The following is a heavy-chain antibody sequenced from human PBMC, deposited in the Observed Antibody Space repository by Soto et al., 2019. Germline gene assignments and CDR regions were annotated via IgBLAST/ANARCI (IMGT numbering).Heavy chain of an antibody. J-gene: IGHJ4*02. CDR1: GDSISNGYYY. Sequence: PSETLSLTCTVSGDSISNGYYYWSWILQPPGRGLEWIGYIDSSRSTYYNPSLKSRPTMSVDMSKNQFSLRLTSVTAADTAVYYGARRSRHRGQGLLVTVSS. CDR2: IDSSRST. V-gene: IGHV4-30-4*01. CDR3: ARRSRH. D-gene: IGHD6-6*01.